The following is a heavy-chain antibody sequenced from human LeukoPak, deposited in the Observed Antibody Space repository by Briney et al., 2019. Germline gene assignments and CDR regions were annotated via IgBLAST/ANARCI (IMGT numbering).Heavy chain of an antibody. J-gene: IGHJ3*02. V-gene: IGHV1-24*01. Sequence: ASVKVSCKVSGYTLTELSMHWVRQAPGKGLEWMGGFDPEDGETIYAQKFQGRVTMTEDTSTDTAYMELSSLRSEDTAVYYCATVYSPVVVVASAFMNAFDIWGQGTMVTVSS. CDR1: GYTLTELS. CDR2: FDPEDGET. D-gene: IGHD2-15*01. CDR3: ATVYSPVVVVASAFMNAFDI.